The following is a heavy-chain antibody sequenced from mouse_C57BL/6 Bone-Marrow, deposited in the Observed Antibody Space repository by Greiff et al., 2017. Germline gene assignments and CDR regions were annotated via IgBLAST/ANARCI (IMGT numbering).Heavy chain of an antibody. Sequence: VQLQQSGPELVKPGASVKISCKASGYAFSSSWMHWVKQRPGRGLEWIGRIDPNSGGTKYNEKFKSKATLTVDKPSSTAYMQLSSLTAEDSAVYYCARDGTYYFFMDYWGQGTSVTVSS. CDR3: ARDGTYYFFMDY. CDR1: GYAFSSSW. D-gene: IGHD2-10*01. CDR2: IDPNSGGT. J-gene: IGHJ4*01. V-gene: IGHV1-72*01.